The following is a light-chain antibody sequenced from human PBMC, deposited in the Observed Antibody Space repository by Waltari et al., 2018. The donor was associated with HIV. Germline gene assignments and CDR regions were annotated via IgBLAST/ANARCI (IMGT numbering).Light chain of an antibody. J-gene: IGKJ2*01. V-gene: IGKV3-20*01. Sequence: EIVLTQSPGTLSLSPGERATLSCRASQSVSINYLAWFQQKPGQAPRLLIYGASRRATGIPDRFSGSGSGTDFTLTISRLEPEDFAVYYCQQYGSSPYTFGQGTKLEIK. CDR1: QSVSINY. CDR2: GAS. CDR3: QQYGSSPYT.